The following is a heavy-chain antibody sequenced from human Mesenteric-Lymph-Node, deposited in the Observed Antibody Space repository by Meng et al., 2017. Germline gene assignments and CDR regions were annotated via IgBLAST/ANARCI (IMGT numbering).Heavy chain of an antibody. CDR2: IIPTLGLA. J-gene: IGHJ4*02. CDR1: GGSFTSYT. CDR3: ARDGGYGEYYFDY. V-gene: IGHV1-69*02. Sequence: SVKVSCKASGGSFTSYTINWVRQAPGQGLEWMGRIIPTLGLANYSQKFQGRVTITADISTSTAYMDLSSLRSEDTAMYYCARDGGYGEYYFDYWGQGTLVTVSS. D-gene: IGHD4-17*01.